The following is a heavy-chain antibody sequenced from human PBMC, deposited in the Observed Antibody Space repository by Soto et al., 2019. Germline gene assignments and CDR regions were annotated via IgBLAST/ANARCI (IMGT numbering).Heavy chain of an antibody. V-gene: IGHV4-34*01. CDR2: INSSGST. D-gene: IGHD2-15*01. CDR1: GGSFSGYY. J-gene: IGHJ3*02. CDR3: AREKGYCSGGSCYGGTFDI. Sequence: PSETLSLTCAVYGGSFSGYYWSWIRQPPGKGLEWIGEINSSGSTIYNPSLKSRVTISVETSKNQFSLKLSSVTAADTAVYYCAREKGYCSGGSCYGGTFDIWGQGTMVTVSS.